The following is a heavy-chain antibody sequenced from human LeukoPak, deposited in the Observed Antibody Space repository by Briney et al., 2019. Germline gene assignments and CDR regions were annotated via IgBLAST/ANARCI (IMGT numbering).Heavy chain of an antibody. V-gene: IGHV3-48*03. CDR1: GFTFSSYE. CDR2: ISSSGSTI. J-gene: IGHJ4*02. Sequence: PPGGSLRLSCAAPGFTFSSYEMNWVRQAPGKGLEWVSYISSSGSTIYYADSVKGRFTISRDNAKNSLYLQMNSLRAEDTAVYYCAKDASANYYDSSGYYPGHWGQGTLVTVSS. D-gene: IGHD3-22*01. CDR3: AKDASANYYDSSGYYPGH.